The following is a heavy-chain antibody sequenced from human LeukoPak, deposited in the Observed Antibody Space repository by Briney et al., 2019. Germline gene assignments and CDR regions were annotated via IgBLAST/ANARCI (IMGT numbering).Heavy chain of an antibody. CDR1: GGSINNTLFY. Sequence: PSETLSLTCTVSGGSINNTLFYWGWIRQPPGKGLEWIGYIYYSGSTNYNPSLKSRVTISVDTSKNQFSLKLSSVTAADTAVYYCARDSSSWYGESFWFDPWGQGTLVTVSS. CDR2: IYYSGST. CDR3: ARDSSSWYGESFWFDP. D-gene: IGHD6-13*01. V-gene: IGHV4-61*05. J-gene: IGHJ5*02.